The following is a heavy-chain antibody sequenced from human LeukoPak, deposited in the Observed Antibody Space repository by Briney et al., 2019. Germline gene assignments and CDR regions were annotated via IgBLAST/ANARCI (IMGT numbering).Heavy chain of an antibody. Sequence: ASVKVSCKASGYTFTSYDINWVRQATGQGLEWMGWMNPNSVNTGYAQKVQGRVTMTRNTSISTAYMELSSLRSEDTAVYYCARGRGYCSGGSCYRSYYYYYMDVWGKGTTVTVSS. CDR1: GYTFTSYD. J-gene: IGHJ6*03. CDR3: ARGRGYCSGGSCYRSYYYYYMDV. CDR2: MNPNSVNT. V-gene: IGHV1-8*01. D-gene: IGHD2-15*01.